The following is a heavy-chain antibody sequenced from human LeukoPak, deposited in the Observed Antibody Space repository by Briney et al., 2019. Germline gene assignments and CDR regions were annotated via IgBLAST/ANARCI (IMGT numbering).Heavy chain of an antibody. J-gene: IGHJ4*02. CDR2: ISNSDGSS. V-gene: IGHV3-23*01. CDR3: AKSLGVGGYTRYKGFDQ. D-gene: IGHD3-16*02. Sequence: GGSLRLSCAASGFAFNSFAMNWVRQAPGKGLEWVSSISNSDGSSHYADFVKGRFTISRDNSKNTLHLQMNSLRAEDTAVYYCAKSLGVGGYTRYKGFDQWGQGPLVTVSS. CDR1: GFAFNSFA.